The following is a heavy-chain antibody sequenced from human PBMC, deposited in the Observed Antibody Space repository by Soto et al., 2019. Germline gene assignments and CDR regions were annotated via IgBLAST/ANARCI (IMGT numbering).Heavy chain of an antibody. CDR2: ISGSGGST. CDR3: ATEGYCSSTSCYDDYYYYMDV. V-gene: IGHV3-23*01. Sequence: GGSLRLSCAASGFTFSSYAMSWVRQAPGKGLEWVSAISGSGGSTYYADSVKGRFTISRDNSKNTLYLQMNSLRAEDTAVYYCATEGYCSSTSCYDDYYYYMDVWGKGTTVTVSS. J-gene: IGHJ6*03. D-gene: IGHD2-2*01. CDR1: GFTFSSYA.